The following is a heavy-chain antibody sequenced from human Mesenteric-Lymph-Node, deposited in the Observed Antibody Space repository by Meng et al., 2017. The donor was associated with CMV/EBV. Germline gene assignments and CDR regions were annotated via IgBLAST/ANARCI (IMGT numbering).Heavy chain of an antibody. CDR3: ARQIEEYSGGYKEGRACFDP. CDR1: GYSFTKYW. J-gene: IGHJ5*02. Sequence: GSLRLSCKGSGYSFTKYWIGWVRQRPGRGLEWMGIIYPGDSNVIYSPSFQGQVTISVDKSINTAYLQWNTLKASDTAVYFCARQIEEYSGGYKEGRACFDPWGQGTLVTVSS. V-gene: IGHV5-51*01. D-gene: IGHD1-26*01. CDR2: IYPGDSNV.